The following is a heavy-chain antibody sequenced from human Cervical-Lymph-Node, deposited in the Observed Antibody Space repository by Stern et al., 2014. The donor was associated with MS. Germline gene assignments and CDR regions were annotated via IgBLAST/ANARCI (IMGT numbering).Heavy chain of an antibody. CDR2: IIPLLGTA. J-gene: IGHJ4*02. CDR1: GGSFSTLA. V-gene: IGHV1-69*01. Sequence: VHLVESGAEVKKPGSSVEVSCKASGGSFSTLAISWVRQAPGQGLEWMGGIIPLLGTANYAQNFQGRVTFTADESTSTAYMELRGLRSDDTAVYYCTRHQEGIAADWGQGTLVTVSS. CDR3: TRHQEGIAAD. D-gene: IGHD6-13*01.